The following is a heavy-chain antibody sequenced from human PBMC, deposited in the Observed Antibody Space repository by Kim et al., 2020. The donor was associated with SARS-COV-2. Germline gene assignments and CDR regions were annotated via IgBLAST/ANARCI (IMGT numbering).Heavy chain of an antibody. D-gene: IGHD6-19*01. V-gene: IGHV3-9*01. J-gene: IGHJ6*02. CDR1: GFTFGDYA. CDR2: ISWNSGSI. Sequence: GGSLRLSCAASGFTFGDYAMHWVRQAPGKGLEWVSGISWNSGSIGYADSVKGRFTISRDNAKNSLYLQMNSLRAEDTALYYCAKDIRLLSGWDNGDPYYYYYGMDVWGQGTTVTVSS. CDR3: AKDIRLLSGWDNGDPYYYYYGMDV.